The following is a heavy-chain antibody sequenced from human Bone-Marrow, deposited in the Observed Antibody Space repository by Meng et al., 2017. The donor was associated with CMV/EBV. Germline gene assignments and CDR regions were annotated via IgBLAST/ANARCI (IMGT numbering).Heavy chain of an antibody. D-gene: IGHD1-26*01. CDR2: INPNNGDT. J-gene: IGHJ4*02. CDR1: GYIFTRFY. CDR3: TRDIIVGITVPFDY. Sequence: ASVKVSCKTSGYIFTRFYMHWVRQAPGQGPEWMGWINPNNGDTNYAQNFQGRVTMTRDTSISTAYMEMSRLKYDDTALYYCTRDIIVGITVPFDYWGQGTLVTVSS. V-gene: IGHV1-2*02.